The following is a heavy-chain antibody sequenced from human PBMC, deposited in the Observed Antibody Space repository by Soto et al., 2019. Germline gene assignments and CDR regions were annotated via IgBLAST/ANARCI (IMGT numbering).Heavy chain of an antibody. D-gene: IGHD6-6*01. CDR3: ARKSSSSSWFDP. J-gene: IGHJ5*02. Sequence: QVQLVQSGAEVKKPGASVKVSCKASGYTFHTYGITWVRQAPGQGLAWMSWISTYNGNTEYVQKFQDRVTMTTDPSTRTAYMELRSLRSDDTAVYYCARKSSSSSWFDPWGQGTLVTVSS. V-gene: IGHV1-18*01. CDR1: GYTFHTYG. CDR2: ISTYNGNT.